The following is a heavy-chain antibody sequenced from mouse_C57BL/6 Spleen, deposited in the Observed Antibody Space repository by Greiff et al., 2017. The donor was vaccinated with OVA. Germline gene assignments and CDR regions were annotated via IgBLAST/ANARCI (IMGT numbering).Heavy chain of an antibody. CDR1: GYTFTSYW. J-gene: IGHJ2*01. Sequence: QVQLQQPGAELVKPGASVKVSCKASGYTFTSYWMHWVKQRPGQGLEWSGRIHPSDSETNYNQKFKGKAKLTVDKSSSTAYMQLSSLTSEDSAVYYCLSTVHFDYWGQGTTLTVSS. V-gene: IGHV1-74*01. CDR3: LSTVHFDY. D-gene: IGHD1-1*01. CDR2: IHPSDSET.